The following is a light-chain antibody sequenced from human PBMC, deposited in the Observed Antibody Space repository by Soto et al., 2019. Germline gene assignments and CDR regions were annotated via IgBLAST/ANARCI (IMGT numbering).Light chain of an antibody. V-gene: IGLV1-51*01. CDR2: DNS. CDR3: ATWDVSQREHEHVV. Sequence: QSVLTQPPSVSAAPGQGVTISCSGSSSNIGSNNVSWYQQVPRTTPKILIYDNSKRFSGIPDRFSGSKSGTSATLGITGLQTGDEAVYYCATWDVSQREHEHVVFGGGTKATVL. CDR1: SSNIGSNN. J-gene: IGLJ3*02.